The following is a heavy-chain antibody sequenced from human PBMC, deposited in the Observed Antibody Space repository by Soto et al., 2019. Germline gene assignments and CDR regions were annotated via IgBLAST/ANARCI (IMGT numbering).Heavy chain of an antibody. Sequence: QVQLVESGGGVVQPGRSLRLSCAASGFTFSSYGMHWVRQAPGKGLEWVAVIWYDGSNKYYADSVKGRFTISRDNSKNTLYLQMNSLRAEDTAVYYCARDLEVLYCSGGSCYRAFDIWGQGTMVTVSS. CDR3: ARDLEVLYCSGGSCYRAFDI. D-gene: IGHD2-15*01. CDR1: GFTFSSYG. CDR2: IWYDGSNK. J-gene: IGHJ3*02. V-gene: IGHV3-33*01.